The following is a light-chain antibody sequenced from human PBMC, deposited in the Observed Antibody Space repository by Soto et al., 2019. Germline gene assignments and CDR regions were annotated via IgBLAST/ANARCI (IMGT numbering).Light chain of an antibody. CDR2: EVS. CDR3: NSYTSSNTLYV. J-gene: IGLJ1*01. CDR1: SSDIGTYNY. Sequence: QSALTQPASVSGSPGQSITISCTGTSSDIGTYNYVSWYKQHPGKAPKLMLYEVSNRPSGVSNRFFGSKSGNTASLTISGLQAEDDADYFCNSYTSSNTLYVFGTGTKLTVL. V-gene: IGLV2-14*01.